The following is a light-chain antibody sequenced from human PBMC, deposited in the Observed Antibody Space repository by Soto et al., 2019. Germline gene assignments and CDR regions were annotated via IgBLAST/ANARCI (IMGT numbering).Light chain of an antibody. Sequence: QSALTQPPSASGSPGQSVTISCTGTSSDVGGYNYVSWYQQHPGKAPKLIIYEVTKRPSGVPYRFSGSKSGITASLTVSGLQAEDEADYYCSSYAGRTSVLFGGGTKLTVL. CDR3: SSYAGRTSVL. CDR1: SSDVGGYNY. J-gene: IGLJ2*01. CDR2: EVT. V-gene: IGLV2-8*01.